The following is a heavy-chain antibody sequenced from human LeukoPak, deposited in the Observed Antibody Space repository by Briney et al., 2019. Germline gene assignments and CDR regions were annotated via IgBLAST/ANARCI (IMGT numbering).Heavy chain of an antibody. CDR2: ISYDGSNK. CDR3: ASVYYYDSSGYYGDYYYYGMDV. CDR1: GFTFSSYG. V-gene: IGHV3-30*19. Sequence: GGSLRLSCAASGFTFSSYGMYWVRQAPGKGLEWVAVISYDGSNKYYADSVKGRFTISRDNSKNTLYLQMNSLRAEDTAVYYCASVYYYDSSGYYGDYYYYGMDVWGQGTTVTVSS. J-gene: IGHJ6*02. D-gene: IGHD3-22*01.